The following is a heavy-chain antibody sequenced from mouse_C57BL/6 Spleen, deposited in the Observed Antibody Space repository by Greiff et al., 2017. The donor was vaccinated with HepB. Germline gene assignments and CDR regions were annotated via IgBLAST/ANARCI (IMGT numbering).Heavy chain of an antibody. V-gene: IGHV3-6*01. CDR2: ISYDGSN. Sequence: DVQLQESGPGLVKPSQSLSLTCSVTGYSITSGYYWNWIRQFPGNKLEWMGYISYDGSNNYNPSLKNRISITRDTSKNQFFLKLNSVTTEDTATYYCAYQHVDAMDYWGQGTSVTVSS. J-gene: IGHJ4*01. CDR3: AYQHVDAMDY. CDR1: GYSITSGYY.